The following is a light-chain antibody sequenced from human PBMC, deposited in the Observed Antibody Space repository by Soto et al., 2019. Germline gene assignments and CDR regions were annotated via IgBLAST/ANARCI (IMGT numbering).Light chain of an antibody. Sequence: EIVLTQSPGTLSLSPGESATLSCRASQSVVRNYLTWYQQKLGQAPRLLIYGASSRATGIPDRFSGSASGTDFTLTISRLEPEDFAVYYCQQYGSSWMYTFGQGTKLEIK. V-gene: IGKV3-20*01. CDR3: QQYGSSWMYT. CDR1: QSVVRNY. J-gene: IGKJ2*01. CDR2: GAS.